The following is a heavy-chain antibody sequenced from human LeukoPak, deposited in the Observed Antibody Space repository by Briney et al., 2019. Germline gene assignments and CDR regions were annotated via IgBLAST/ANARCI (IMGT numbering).Heavy chain of an antibody. CDR1: GGSISSSSYY. CDR3: ARRRGVVVTAIPYPDAFDI. V-gene: IGHV4-39*01. D-gene: IGHD2-21*02. Sequence: TSETLSLTCTVSGGSISSSSYYWGWIRQPPGKGLEWIGSIYYSGSTYYNPSLKSRVTISVDTSKNQFSLKLSSVTAADTAVYYCARRRGVVVTAIPYPDAFDIWGQGTLVTVSS. J-gene: IGHJ3*02. CDR2: IYYSGST.